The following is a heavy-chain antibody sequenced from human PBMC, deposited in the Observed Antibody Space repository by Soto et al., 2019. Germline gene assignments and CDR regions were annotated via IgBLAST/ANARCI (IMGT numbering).Heavy chain of an antibody. CDR1: GFTFSSYS. D-gene: IGHD2-2*01. Sequence: SLRLSCAASGFTFSSYSMNWVRQGPGKGLEWVSYISSSSNTIYYADSVKGRFSISRDNAKSSLYLQMNSLRAEDTAVYYCARVTLGYCISTSCFYDYWGQG. J-gene: IGHJ4*02. CDR3: ARVTLGYCISTSCFYDY. CDR2: ISSSSNTI. V-gene: IGHV3-48*01.